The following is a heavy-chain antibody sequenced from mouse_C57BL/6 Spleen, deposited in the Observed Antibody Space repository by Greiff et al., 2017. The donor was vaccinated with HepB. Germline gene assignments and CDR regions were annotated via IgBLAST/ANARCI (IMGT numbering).Heavy chain of an antibody. D-gene: IGHD1-1*01. CDR3: ITTVYYFDY. Sequence: VQLQQSGAELVRPGASVTLSCKASGYTFTDYEMHWVKQTPVHGLEWIGAIDPETGGTAYNQKFKGKAILTADKSSSTAYMELRSLTSEDSAVYYCITTVYYFDYWGQGTTLTVSS. J-gene: IGHJ2*01. V-gene: IGHV1-15*01. CDR2: IDPETGGT. CDR1: GYTFTDYE.